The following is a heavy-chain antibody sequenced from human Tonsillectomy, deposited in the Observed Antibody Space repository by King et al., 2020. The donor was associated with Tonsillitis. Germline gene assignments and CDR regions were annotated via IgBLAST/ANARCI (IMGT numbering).Heavy chain of an antibody. V-gene: IGHV3-21*01. CDR1: GFTFSSYS. D-gene: IGHD2-2*01. CDR3: ARAPHLGYCRSTSCTGSRHWFDP. J-gene: IGHJ5*02. CDR2: ISSSSSYI. Sequence: VQLVESGGGLVKPGGSLRLSCAASGFTFSSYSMNWVRQAPGKGLEWVSSISSSSSYIYYADSVKGRFTISRDNAKNSLYLQMNSLRAEDTAVYYCARAPHLGYCRSTSCTGSRHWFDPWGQGTLVTVSS.